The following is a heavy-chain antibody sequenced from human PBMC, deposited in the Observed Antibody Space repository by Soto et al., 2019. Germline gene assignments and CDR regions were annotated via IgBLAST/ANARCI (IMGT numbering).Heavy chain of an antibody. J-gene: IGHJ4*02. V-gene: IGHV3-21*01. Sequence: GGSLRLSCAASGFTFSSYSMNWVRQAPGKGLEWVSSISSSSSYIYYADSVKGRFTISRDNAKNSLYLQMNSLRAEDTAVYYCARDPTGLQYERGAYWGQGTLVTVSS. CDR2: ISSSSSYI. D-gene: IGHD4-4*01. CDR1: GFTFSSYS. CDR3: ARDPTGLQYERGAY.